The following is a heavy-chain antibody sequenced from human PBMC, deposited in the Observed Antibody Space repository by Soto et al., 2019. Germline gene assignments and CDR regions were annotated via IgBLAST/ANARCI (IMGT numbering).Heavy chain of an antibody. V-gene: IGHV3-13*01. CDR2: IGTAGDT. CDR1: GFTFSSYD. J-gene: IGHJ6*02. Sequence: SVGSLRLSCAASGFTFSSYDMHWVRQATGKGLEWVSAIGTAGDTYYPGSVKGRFTISRENAKNSLYLQMNSLRAGDTAVYYCARVKHTAMSEDYYGMDVWGQGTTVTVSS. CDR3: ARVKHTAMSEDYYGMDV. D-gene: IGHD5-18*01.